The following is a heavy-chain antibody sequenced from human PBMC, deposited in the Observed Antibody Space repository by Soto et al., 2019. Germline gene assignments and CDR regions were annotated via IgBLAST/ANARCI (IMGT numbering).Heavy chain of an antibody. D-gene: IGHD2-8*01. J-gene: IGHJ6*03. CDR2: ITTSGGNT. CDR3: AGRYCTNGVCYTNYYYYMDV. CDR1: GFTFSTYA. V-gene: IGHV3-23*01. Sequence: EVQLLESGGGLVPAGGSLRLSCAASGFTFSTYAMSWVRQAPGKGLEWVSTITTSGGNTYYADSVQGRFTISRDNSKNTLYLQMNSLRAEDTAVYYCAGRYCTNGVCYTNYYYYMDVWGKGTTVTVSS.